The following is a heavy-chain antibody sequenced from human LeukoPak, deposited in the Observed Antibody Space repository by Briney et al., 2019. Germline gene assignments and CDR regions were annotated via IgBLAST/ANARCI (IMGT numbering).Heavy chain of an antibody. CDR1: GGPISSGGYY. V-gene: IGHV4-31*03. CDR3: ARVGPLNWFDP. Sequence: PSETLSLTCTVSGGPISSGGYYWSWIRQHPGKGLEWIGYIYYSGSTYYNPSLKSRVTISVDTSKNQFSLKLSSVTAAGTAVYYCARVGPLNWFDPWGQGTLVTVSS. J-gene: IGHJ5*02. CDR2: IYYSGST.